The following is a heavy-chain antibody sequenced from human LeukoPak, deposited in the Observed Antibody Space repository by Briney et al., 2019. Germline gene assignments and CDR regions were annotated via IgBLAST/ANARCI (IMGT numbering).Heavy chain of an antibody. CDR1: GYTFTSYY. CDR2: INPSGGST. CDR3: ASVYTAYHAFDI. D-gene: IGHD1-14*01. V-gene: IGHV1-46*01. J-gene: IGHJ3*02. Sequence: ASVKVSCKASGYTFTSYYMHWVRQAPGQGLEWMGIINPSGGSTSYAQKFQGRVTMTRDTSISTAYMELSRLRSDDTAVYYCASVYTAYHAFDIWGQGTMVTVSS.